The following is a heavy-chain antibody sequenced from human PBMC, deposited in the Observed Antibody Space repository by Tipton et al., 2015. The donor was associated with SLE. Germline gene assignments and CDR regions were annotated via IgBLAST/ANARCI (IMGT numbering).Heavy chain of an antibody. J-gene: IGHJ5*02. D-gene: IGHD4/OR15-4a*01. Sequence: TLSLTCTVSGGAIGSSSYYCGCIRQPPGKGLEWIGPTHYSGSTFYNPSLKSRVTISVDMSKNQFSVKLTSVTVADTAVYYCTRGGRGDGANPFDPWGQGTLVSVPS. CDR1: GGAIGSSSYY. CDR3: TRGGRGDGANPFDP. CDR2: THYSGST. V-gene: IGHV4-39*07.